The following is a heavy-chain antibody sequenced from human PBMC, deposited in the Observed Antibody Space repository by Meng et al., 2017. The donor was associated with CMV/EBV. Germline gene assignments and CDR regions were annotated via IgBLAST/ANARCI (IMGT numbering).Heavy chain of an antibody. Sequence: SETLSLTCTVSGGSISSGGYYWSWIRQHPGKGLEWIGYIYYSGSTYYNPSLKSRVTISVDTSKNQFSLKLSSVTAADTAVYYCASSADDSSGYYRLFDYWGQGTLVTVSS. V-gene: IGHV4-31*03. CDR1: GGSISSGGYY. D-gene: IGHD3-22*01. CDR3: ASSADDSSGYYRLFDY. CDR2: IYYSGST. J-gene: IGHJ4*02.